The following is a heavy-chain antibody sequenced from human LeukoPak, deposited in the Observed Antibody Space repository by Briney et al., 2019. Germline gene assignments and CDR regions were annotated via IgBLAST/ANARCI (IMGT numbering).Heavy chain of an antibody. J-gene: IGHJ4*02. D-gene: IGHD3-22*01. CDR1: GFTLSSYY. Sequence: GGSLRLSCAASGFTLSSYYMNWVRQAPGKGLEWVSSISTSSSYIYYADSMKGRFTISRDNAKNSLYLQMNSLRAEDTAVYYCARDTDYYDSTGYDYWGQGTLVTVSS. CDR3: ARDTDYYDSTGYDY. CDR2: ISTSSSYI. V-gene: IGHV3-21*01.